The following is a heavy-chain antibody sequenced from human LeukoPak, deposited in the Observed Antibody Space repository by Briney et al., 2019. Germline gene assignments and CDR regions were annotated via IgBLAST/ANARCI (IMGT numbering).Heavy chain of an antibody. J-gene: IGHJ6*03. CDR1: GFTFDDYG. Sequence: GGSLRLSCAASGFTFDDYGMSRVRQAPGKGLEWVSAISGSGGSTYYADSVKGRFTISRDNSKNTLYLQMNSLRAEDTAVYYCAKDGSSGRRSYYYYYMDVWGKGTTVTVSS. V-gene: IGHV3-23*01. CDR3: AKDGSSGRRSYYYYYMDV. CDR2: ISGSGGST. D-gene: IGHD6-19*01.